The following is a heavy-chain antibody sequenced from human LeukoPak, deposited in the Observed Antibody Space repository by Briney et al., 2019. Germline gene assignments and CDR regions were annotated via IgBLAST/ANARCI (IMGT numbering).Heavy chain of an antibody. J-gene: IGHJ4*02. V-gene: IGHV3-33*01. CDR3: ARDSGYSGYVPYCGGGCYYGIDY. D-gene: IGHD2-21*02. CDR2: IWYDGSNK. CDR1: GFTFSSYG. Sequence: GGSLRLSCAASGFTFSSYGMPWVRQAPGKGLEWVAVIWYDGSNKYYADSVKGRFTISRDNSKNTLYLQMNSLRAEDTAVYYCARDSGYSGYVPYCGGGCYYGIDYWGQGTLVTVSS.